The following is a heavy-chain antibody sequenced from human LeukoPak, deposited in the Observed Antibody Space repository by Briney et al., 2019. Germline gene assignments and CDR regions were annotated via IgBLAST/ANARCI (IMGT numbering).Heavy chain of an antibody. J-gene: IGHJ4*02. CDR1: GFTFSDNY. Sequence: GGSLRLSCAASGFTFSDNYMSWIRQAPGKGLEWVSYISSSGSIYYADSVKGRFTISRDNAKNSLYLQMNSLRAEDTAVYYCARGGAARPDFWGQGTLVTVSS. V-gene: IGHV3-11*04. CDR3: ARGGAARPDF. D-gene: IGHD6-6*01. CDR2: ISSSGSI.